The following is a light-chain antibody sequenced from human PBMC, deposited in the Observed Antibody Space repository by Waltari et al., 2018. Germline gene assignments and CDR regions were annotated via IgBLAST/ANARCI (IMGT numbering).Light chain of an antibody. CDR3: QKYVSLPAT. CDR1: PGVSRS. J-gene: IGKJ1*01. CDR2: DAS. V-gene: IGKV3-20*01. Sequence: EIVLTQSPGTLSLSPGEGATLSCRARPGVSRSLAWYQQKPGQAPRLLIYDASTRATGIPVRFSGRGSGTDFSLNISRLERDDFAVYYCQKYVSLPATFGEGTTVELK.